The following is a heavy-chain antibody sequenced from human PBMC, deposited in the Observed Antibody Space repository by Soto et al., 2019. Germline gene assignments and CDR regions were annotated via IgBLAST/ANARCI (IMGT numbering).Heavy chain of an antibody. CDR2: IYYSGST. CDR3: TRVGGYYGDYPNFDY. D-gene: IGHD4-17*01. CDR1: GDSLRSFF. V-gene: IGHV4-59*01. Sequence: SGTLFLTCTVFGDSLRSFFWSWIRPPPGKGLEWIGNIYYSGSTNYNPSRKSRVTMSVDMSRNQVSLKLSSVTAADTAVYYCTRVGGYYGDYPNFDYWGQGALVTV. J-gene: IGHJ4*02.